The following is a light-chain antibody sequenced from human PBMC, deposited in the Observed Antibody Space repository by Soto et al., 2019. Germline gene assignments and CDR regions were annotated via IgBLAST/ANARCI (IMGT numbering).Light chain of an antibody. CDR3: GTWDSRLSAVV. V-gene: IGLV1-51*01. CDR1: SSNIGNNY. J-gene: IGLJ2*01. CDR2: DSN. Sequence: QSVLTQPPSVSAAPGQKVTISCSGSSSNIGNNYVSWYQQLPGTAPKLLIYDSNKRPSGIPDRFSGYKSGPSATLGITGLQTGDEADYYCGTWDSRLSAVVFGGGTKLTVL.